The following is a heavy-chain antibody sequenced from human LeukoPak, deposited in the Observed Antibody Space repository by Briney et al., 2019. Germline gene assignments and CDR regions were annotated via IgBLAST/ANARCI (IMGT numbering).Heavy chain of an antibody. D-gene: IGHD6-19*01. CDR2: IYTSGRT. CDR1: GGSISSGSYF. CDR3: SRGSSDWLITDS. V-gene: IGHV4-61*02. Sequence: SETLSLTCTVSGGSISSGSYFWSWIRQPAGKGLEWIGRIYTSGRTNYNPSLKTRVTISIDTSKNQFSLKLTSVTAADTAVYFCSRGSSDWLITDSWGQGSLVTVSS. J-gene: IGHJ4*02.